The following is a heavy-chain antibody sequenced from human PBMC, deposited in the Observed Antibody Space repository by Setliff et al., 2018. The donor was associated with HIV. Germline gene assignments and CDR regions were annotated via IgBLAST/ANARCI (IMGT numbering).Heavy chain of an antibody. D-gene: IGHD2-15*01. CDR2: ISVDSGDS. V-gene: IGHV1-18*01. CDR3: ARVLIGGRDIVVGAHDY. CDR1: GYTFRSQG. J-gene: IGHJ4*02. Sequence: ASVKVSCKASGYTFRSQGLSWVRQAPGQGPEWMGWISVDSGDSYYGQKFQDRVIMTADTSTNTAYMELRSLRSDDSAIYYCARVLIGGRDIVVGAHDYWGQGTLVTVSS.